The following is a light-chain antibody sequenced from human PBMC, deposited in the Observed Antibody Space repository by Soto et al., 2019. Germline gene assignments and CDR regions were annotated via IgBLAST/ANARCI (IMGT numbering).Light chain of an antibody. V-gene: IGKV3-15*01. CDR3: HRYNNRPRT. J-gene: IGKJ1*01. Sequence: EIVMTQSPATLSVSPGERATLSCRASQSVSSNLAWYQQKPGQAPRLLIYDASTRATGIPARFSGSGSGTEFTLTSSSLQAEYFAVYCCHRYNNRPRTFGQGTKVEIK. CDR1: QSVSSN. CDR2: DAS.